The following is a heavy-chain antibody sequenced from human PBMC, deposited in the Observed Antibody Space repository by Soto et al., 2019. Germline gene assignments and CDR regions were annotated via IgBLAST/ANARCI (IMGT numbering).Heavy chain of an antibody. Sequence: GGSLRLSCAASGFTFSSYAMHWVRQAPGKGLEWVAAISYDGSNKYYADSVKGRFTISRDNSKNTLYLQMTSLRAEDTAVYYCARGPYGSGSYFDFWGQGTLVTVSS. CDR3: ARGPYGSGSYFDF. V-gene: IGHV3-30-3*01. J-gene: IGHJ4*02. CDR2: ISYDGSNK. CDR1: GFTFSSYA. D-gene: IGHD3-10*01.